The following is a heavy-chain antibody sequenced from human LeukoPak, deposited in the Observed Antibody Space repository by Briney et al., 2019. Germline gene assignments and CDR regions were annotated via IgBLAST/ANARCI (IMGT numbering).Heavy chain of an antibody. J-gene: IGHJ4*02. CDR2: IYYSGST. D-gene: IGHD4-11*01. CDR1: GGSVSSGTYY. Sequence: PSETLSLTCTVSGGSVSSGTYYWSWIRQPPGKGLEWIGYIYYSGSTNYNPSLKSRVTISVDTSKNQFSLKLSSVTAADTAVYYCARDRVRGNSNPFFDYWGQGTLVTVSS. V-gene: IGHV4-61*01. CDR3: ARDRVRGNSNPFFDY.